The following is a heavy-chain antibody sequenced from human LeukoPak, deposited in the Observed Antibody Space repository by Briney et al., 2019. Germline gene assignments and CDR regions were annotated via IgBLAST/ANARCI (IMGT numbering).Heavy chain of an antibody. CDR2: IKQDGSEK. D-gene: IGHD2-15*01. CDR1: GLTFSSYW. Sequence: GGSLRLSCAASGLTFSSYWMSWVRQAPGKGPEWVANIKQDGSEKYYVDSVKGRFTISRDNAKNSLYLQMSSLRAEDTAVYYCARDSSAGTGFYYYYGMDVWGQGTTASVSS. V-gene: IGHV3-7*01. J-gene: IGHJ6*02. CDR3: ARDSSAGTGFYYYYGMDV.